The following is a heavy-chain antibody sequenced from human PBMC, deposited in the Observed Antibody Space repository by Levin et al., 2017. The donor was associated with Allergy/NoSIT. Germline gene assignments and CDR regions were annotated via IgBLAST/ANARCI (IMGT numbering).Heavy chain of an antibody. J-gene: IGHJ4*02. CDR2: ISYDGSNK. CDR1: GFTFSSYA. D-gene: IGHD2-15*01. Sequence: GGSLRLSCAASGFTFSSYAMHWVRQAPGKGLEWVAVISYDGSNKYYADSVKGRFTISRDNSKNTLYLQMNSLRAEDTAVYYCASTRTRGPQGNYWGQGTLVTVSS. V-gene: IGHV3-30-3*01. CDR3: ASTRTRGPQGNY.